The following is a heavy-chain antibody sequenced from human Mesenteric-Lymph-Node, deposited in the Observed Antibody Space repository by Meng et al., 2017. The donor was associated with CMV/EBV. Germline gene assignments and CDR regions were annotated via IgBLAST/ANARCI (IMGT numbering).Heavy chain of an antibody. CDR2: ITNSGSTI. D-gene: IGHD3-3*01. J-gene: IGHJ6*02. V-gene: IGHV3-48*03. CDR1: GFTFSHYE. Sequence: GESLKISCAASGFTFSHYEMNWVRQAPGKGLEWVSYITNSGSTIYYADSVKGRFTISRDNAKNSLYLQMNSLRAEDTAVYYCARIPLYDFWSGYHYAMDVWGQGTTVTVSS. CDR3: ARIPLYDFWSGYHYAMDV.